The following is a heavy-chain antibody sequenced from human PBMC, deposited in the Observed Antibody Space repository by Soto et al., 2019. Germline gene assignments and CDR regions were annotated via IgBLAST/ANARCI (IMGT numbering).Heavy chain of an antibody. CDR1: ACSITTSY. CDR3: ASSGIVRPEVNTWLDT. Sequence: SSSXSLTWTFGACSITTSYWVLMRHPLGKALEWIGYISYRGSTNYNPSLKSRLTISIDTSKSQISLKLTSMTTADTAVYYCASSGIVRPEVNTWLDTWGQGTLVKVYS. D-gene: IGHD2-2*01. CDR2: ISYRGST. V-gene: IGHV4-59*01. J-gene: IGHJ5*02.